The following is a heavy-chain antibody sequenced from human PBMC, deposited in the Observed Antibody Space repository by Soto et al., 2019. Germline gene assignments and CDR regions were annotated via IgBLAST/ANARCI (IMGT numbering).Heavy chain of an antibody. CDR3: AKGGQLLTEGGRY. Sequence: DVQLVESGGGLVQPGRSLRLSCAASGFTFDDYAMHWVRQAPGMGLEWVSGISWNSGSIGYADSVKGRFTISRDNAKNSQYLQMNSLRAEDTALYYYAKGGQLLTEGGRYWGQGTLVTVSS. V-gene: IGHV3-9*01. J-gene: IGHJ4*02. CDR1: GFTFDDYA. D-gene: IGHD2-2*01. CDR2: ISWNSGSI.